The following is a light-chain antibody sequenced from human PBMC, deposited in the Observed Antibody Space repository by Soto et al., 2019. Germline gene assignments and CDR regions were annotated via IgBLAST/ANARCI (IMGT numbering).Light chain of an antibody. CDR1: SSDIGGYKY. V-gene: IGLV2-8*01. CDR2: EVS. CDR3: SSSAGSNIPYV. Sequence: QPVLTQPPSASGSPGQSVIISCTGTSSDIGGYKYVSWYQQRPGRAPKLIISEVSKRPSGVPDRFSGSKSGNTASLTVSGLQAEDEADYYCSSSAGSNIPYVFGTGTKLTVL. J-gene: IGLJ1*01.